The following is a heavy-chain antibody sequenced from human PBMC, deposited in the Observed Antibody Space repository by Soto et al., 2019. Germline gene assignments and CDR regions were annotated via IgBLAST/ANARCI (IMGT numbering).Heavy chain of an antibody. CDR2: FSLSGTT. Sequence: SETLSLTCTVSGASITGSFFWSWIRQPAGKGLEWIGRFSLSGTTNYNPSLRSRVTMSADVSKNQFSLRLTSVTAADTALYYCARGMTPPGAPAWYYFDSWGQGTLVTVS. CDR3: ARGMTPPGAPAWYYFDS. D-gene: IGHD2-8*02. J-gene: IGHJ4*02. V-gene: IGHV4-4*07. CDR1: GASITGSFF.